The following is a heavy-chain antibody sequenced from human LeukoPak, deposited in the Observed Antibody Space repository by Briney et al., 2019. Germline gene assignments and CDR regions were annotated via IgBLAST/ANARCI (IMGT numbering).Heavy chain of an antibody. V-gene: IGHV4-61*09. CDR3: ARTRVSYYSYHYYMDV. Sequence: SETLSLTCTVSGGSISSGSYSWSWIRQPAGKGLEWIGHIYASGSTNYNPSLKSRVTISVDTSKNQFSLKLSSVTAADTAVFYCARTRVSYYSYHYYMDVWGKGTTVTVSS. CDR2: IYASGST. CDR1: GGSISSGSYS. D-gene: IGHD6-13*01. J-gene: IGHJ6*03.